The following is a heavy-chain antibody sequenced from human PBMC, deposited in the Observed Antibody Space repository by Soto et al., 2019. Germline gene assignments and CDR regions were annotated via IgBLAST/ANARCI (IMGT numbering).Heavy chain of an antibody. Sequence: NPSETLSLTCTVSGGSITSYYWSWIRQPPGKGLEWIGYIYYSGSTNYNPSLKSRVTISVDTSKNQFSLKLNSVTAADTAVYYCARDQRYNWNRGRAFDIWGQGTMVTVSS. J-gene: IGHJ3*02. CDR1: GGSITSYY. V-gene: IGHV4-59*01. D-gene: IGHD1-20*01. CDR3: ARDQRYNWNRGRAFDI. CDR2: IYYSGST.